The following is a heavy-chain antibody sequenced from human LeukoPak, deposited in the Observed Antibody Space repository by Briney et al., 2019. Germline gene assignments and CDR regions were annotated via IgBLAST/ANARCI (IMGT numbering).Heavy chain of an antibody. CDR1: GFTFDDYA. D-gene: IGHD4-17*01. CDR2: ISWNSGSI. Sequence: PGGSLRLSCAASGFTFDDYAMPWVRHAPGKGLEWVSGISWNSGSIGYADSVKGRFTISRDNAKNSLYLQMNSLRAEDTALYYCAKASYGDNALDYWGQGTLVTVSS. V-gene: IGHV3-9*01. CDR3: AKASYGDNALDY. J-gene: IGHJ4*02.